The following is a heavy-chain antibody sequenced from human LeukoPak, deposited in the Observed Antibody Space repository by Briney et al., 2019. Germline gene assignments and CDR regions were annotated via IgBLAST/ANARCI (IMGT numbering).Heavy chain of an antibody. D-gene: IGHD1-1*01. V-gene: IGHV3-21*01. J-gene: IGHJ6*02. Sequence: PGGSLRLSCAASGFTFSSYSMNWVRQAPGKGREWVSSVSSSSSYIYYADSVKGRFTISRDNAKNSLYLQMNSLRAEDTAVYYCARDPLGSTGTTGFGMDVWGQGTTVTVSS. CDR3: ARDPLGSTGTTGFGMDV. CDR1: GFTFSSYS. CDR2: VSSSSSYI.